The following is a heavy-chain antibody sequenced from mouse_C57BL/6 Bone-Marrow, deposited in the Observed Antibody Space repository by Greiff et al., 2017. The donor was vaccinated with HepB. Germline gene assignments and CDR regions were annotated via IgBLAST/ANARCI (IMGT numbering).Heavy chain of an antibody. CDR3: ASLSAYAMDF. J-gene: IGHJ4*01. V-gene: IGHV7-3*01. CDR1: GFTFTDYY. Sequence: EVKVIESGGGLVQPGGSLSLSCAASGFTFTDYYMSWVRQPPGKALEWLGFIRNKANGYTTEYSASVKGRLAISRDNSQSILYLQMNALRAEDSGAYYCASLSAYAMDFWGQGTSVTVSS. D-gene: IGHD6-1*01. CDR2: IRNKANGYTT.